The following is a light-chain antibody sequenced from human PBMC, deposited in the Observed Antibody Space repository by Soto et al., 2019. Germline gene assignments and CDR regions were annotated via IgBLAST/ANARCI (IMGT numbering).Light chain of an antibody. Sequence: EIVLTQSPATLSLSPGERATLFRRATQSVNTLLTWYQQNRGQAPRLLIYDASNRATGIPARFSGSVSGTDFTLTISSLEPEDFAVYYCQQRTNWRLTFGGGTKVEIK. CDR3: QQRTNWRLT. CDR1: QSVNTL. CDR2: DAS. J-gene: IGKJ4*01. V-gene: IGKV3-11*01.